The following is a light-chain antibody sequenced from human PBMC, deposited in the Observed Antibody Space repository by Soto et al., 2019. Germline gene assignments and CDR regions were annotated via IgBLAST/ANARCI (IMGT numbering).Light chain of an antibody. V-gene: IGKV1-5*01. J-gene: IGKJ3*01. CDR3: QQYNSYSFT. CDR2: DAS. Sequence: DIPMTQSPSTLSASVGDRVTITCRASQSISSWLAWYQQKPGKAPKLLIYDASSLESGVPSRFSGSGSGTEFTLTISSLQPDDFATYSCQQYNSYSFTFGPGTKVDIK. CDR1: QSISSW.